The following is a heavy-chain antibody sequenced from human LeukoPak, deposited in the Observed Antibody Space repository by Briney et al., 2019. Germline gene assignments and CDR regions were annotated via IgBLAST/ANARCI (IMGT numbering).Heavy chain of an antibody. CDR2: TTWNGGTI. J-gene: IGHJ4*02. D-gene: IGHD3-10*01. CDR3: ATRYASGPIADY. CDR1: GFTFSTHA. Sequence: GGSLRLSCAASGFTFSTHAMHWVRQAPGKGLEWVSGTTWNGGTIDYADSVKGRFTISRDNAKNSLYLQMNSLRAEDTALYYCATRYASGPIADYWGQGTLVTVSS. V-gene: IGHV3-9*01.